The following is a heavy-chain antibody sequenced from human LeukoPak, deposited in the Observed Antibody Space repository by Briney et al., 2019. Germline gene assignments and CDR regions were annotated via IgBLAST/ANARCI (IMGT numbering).Heavy chain of an antibody. CDR3: ARYSKVSYYYYYMDV. J-gene: IGHJ6*03. CDR2: IYSGGST. Sequence: PGGSLILSCAASGFTVSSNYMCWVRQAPGEGLEWGSVIYSGGSTYYADSVKGRFTISRDNSKNTLYLQMNSLRAEDTAVYYCARYSKVSYYYYYMDVWGKGTTVTISS. D-gene: IGHD4-11*01. V-gene: IGHV3-53*01. CDR1: GFTVSSNY.